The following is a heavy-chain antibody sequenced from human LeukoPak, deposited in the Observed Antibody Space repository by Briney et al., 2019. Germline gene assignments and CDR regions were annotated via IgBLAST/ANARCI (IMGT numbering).Heavy chain of an antibody. CDR3: ARDFNYGAFDY. D-gene: IGHD4-11*01. V-gene: IGHV4-38-2*02. Sequence: SETLSLTCTVSGYSISTGYYWGWVRQPPGKGLEWIGSIYHSGSTYYNPSLKSRVTISVDTSKNRFSLKLSSVAAADTAVYSCARDFNYGAFDYWGRGTLVTVSS. CDR2: IYHSGST. CDR1: GYSISTGYY. J-gene: IGHJ4*02.